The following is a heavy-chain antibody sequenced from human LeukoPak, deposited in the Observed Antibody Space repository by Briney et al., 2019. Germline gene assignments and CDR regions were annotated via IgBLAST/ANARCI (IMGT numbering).Heavy chain of an antibody. J-gene: IGHJ1*01. CDR3: ATVRYFDWPQVVLEYFQY. D-gene: IGHD3-9*01. V-gene: IGHV3-48*03. CDR1: GFTLSSYE. Sequence: GGSLRLSCAASGFTLSSYEMNWVRQAPGKGLEWVSYISSSGSTIYYADSVKGRFTISRDNSKNTLYLQMNSLRAEDTAVYYCATVRYFDWPQVVLEYFQYWGQGTLVTVSS. CDR2: ISSSGSTI.